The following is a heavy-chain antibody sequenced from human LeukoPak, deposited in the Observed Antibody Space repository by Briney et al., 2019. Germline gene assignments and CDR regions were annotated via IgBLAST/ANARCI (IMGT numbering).Heavy chain of an antibody. CDR1: GYRFTSYW. D-gene: IGHD2-21*02. Sequence: GESLKISFKGSGYRFTSYWIGWVRQMPGKGLEWMGIIYPGDSDTRYSPSFQGQVTISADKSISTAYLQWSSLKASDTAMYYCARHSGGDCYSCAFDIWGQGTMVTVSS. J-gene: IGHJ3*02. V-gene: IGHV5-51*01. CDR3: ARHSGGDCYSCAFDI. CDR2: IYPGDSDT.